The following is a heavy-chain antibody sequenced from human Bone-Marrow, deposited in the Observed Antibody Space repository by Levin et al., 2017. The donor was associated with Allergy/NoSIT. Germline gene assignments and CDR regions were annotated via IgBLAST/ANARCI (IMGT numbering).Heavy chain of an antibody. CDR3: AARNIAAPK. CDR1: GFTVRVNY. CDR2: IYSGGTT. Sequence: LSLPCAVSGFTVRVNYMSWVRPAPGKGLEWVSLIYSGGTTNYADSVKGRFTISRDNSKNTLHLQMNSLRAEDTAVYYCAARNIAAPKWGQGTLVTVSS. J-gene: IGHJ4*02. V-gene: IGHV3-66*01. D-gene: IGHD6-6*01.